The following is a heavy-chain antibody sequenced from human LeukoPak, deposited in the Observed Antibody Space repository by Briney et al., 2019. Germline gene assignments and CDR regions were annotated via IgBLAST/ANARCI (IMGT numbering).Heavy chain of an antibody. Sequence: PSEILSLTCAVYGGSFSGYYWSWIRQPPGKGLEWIGEINHSGSTNYSPSLKSRVTISVDTSKNQFSLKLSSVTAADTAVYYCASYSVDTAMVRGIDYWGQGTLVTVSS. D-gene: IGHD5-18*01. CDR3: ASYSVDTAMVRGIDY. J-gene: IGHJ4*02. CDR1: GGSFSGYY. CDR2: INHSGST. V-gene: IGHV4-34*01.